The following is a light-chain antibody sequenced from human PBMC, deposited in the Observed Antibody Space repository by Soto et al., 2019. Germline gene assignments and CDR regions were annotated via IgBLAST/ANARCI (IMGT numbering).Light chain of an antibody. CDR1: SSNIGAGYD. CDR2: DNN. CDR3: QSYDSSLSGWV. Sequence: QSVLTQPPSVSGDPGQRVTISCTGSSSNIGAGYDVHWYRQLPGTAPKLLIYDNNNRPSGVPDRFSGSKSGTSASLAITGLQAEDEADYYCQSYDSSLSGWVFGGGTKLTVL. J-gene: IGLJ3*02. V-gene: IGLV1-40*01.